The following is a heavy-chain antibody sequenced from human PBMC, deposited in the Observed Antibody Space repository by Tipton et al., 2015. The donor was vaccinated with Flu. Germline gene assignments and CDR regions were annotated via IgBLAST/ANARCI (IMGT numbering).Heavy chain of an antibody. D-gene: IGHD4/OR15-4a*01. V-gene: IGHV4-34*01. CDR2: ITFSRST. CDR3: ARFAHVEKQKVLMYLARLRENSNYYGMDV. Sequence: TLSLTCAVYGGSFNGYYWSWIRQPPGRGLEWIGGITFSRSTSYNPSLKSRVSMSVDTSKKQFSLKLTSVTAADTAVYYCARFAHVEKQKVLMYLARLRENSNYYGMDVWGQGTTVTVS. CDR1: GGSFNGYY. J-gene: IGHJ6*02.